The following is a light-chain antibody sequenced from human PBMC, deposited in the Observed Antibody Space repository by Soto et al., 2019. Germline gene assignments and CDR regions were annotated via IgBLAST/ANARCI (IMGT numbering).Light chain of an antibody. Sequence: VLTQSPATLSLSPGERATLSCRASQAVSTYVAWYQHKPGQAPRLLIYGASSRATGIPDRFSGSGSGTDFTLTISRLEPEDFAVYYCQQYNTWPRTFGQGTKVDIK. CDR2: GAS. CDR1: QAVSTY. CDR3: QQYNTWPRT. V-gene: IGKV3-11*01. J-gene: IGKJ1*01.